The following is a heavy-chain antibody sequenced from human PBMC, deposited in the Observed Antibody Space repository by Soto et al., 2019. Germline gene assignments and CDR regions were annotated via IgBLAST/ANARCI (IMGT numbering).Heavy chain of an antibody. J-gene: IGHJ6*02. CDR1: GFTFSSYE. D-gene: IGHD2-2*01. CDR2: ISSSGETV. Sequence: GGSLRLSCEVSGFTFSSYEMYWARRAPGKGLEWVAYISSSGETVYYAGSVQGRFTISRDNAKNSLYLQMSSLGAEDTAVYYCAREGFYAMDVWGQGTTVTVSS. CDR3: AREGFYAMDV. V-gene: IGHV3-48*03.